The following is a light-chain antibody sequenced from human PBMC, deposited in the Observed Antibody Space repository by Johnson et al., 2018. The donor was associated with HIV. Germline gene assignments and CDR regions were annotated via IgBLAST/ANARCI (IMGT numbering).Light chain of an antibody. Sequence: QSVLTQPPSVSAAPGQKVTISCSGSSSNIGNNYVSWYQQLPGTAPKLLIYDYNKRPSGIPDRFSGSKSGTSATLGITGLQTGYEAVYYFGTLDSSLSAYVFGTGTKVTVL. J-gene: IGLJ1*01. CDR1: SSNIGNNY. CDR2: DYN. CDR3: GTLDSSLSAYV. V-gene: IGLV1-51*01.